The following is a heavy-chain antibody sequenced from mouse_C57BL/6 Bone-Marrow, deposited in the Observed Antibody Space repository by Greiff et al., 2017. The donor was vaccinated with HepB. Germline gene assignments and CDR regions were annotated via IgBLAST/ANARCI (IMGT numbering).Heavy chain of an antibody. Sequence: QVQLQQSGAELVRPGTSVKMSCKASGYTFTNYWIGWAKQRPGHGLEWIGDIYPGGGYTNYNEKFKGKATLTADKSSSTAYMQFSSLTSEDSAIYYCARGGLRRGYCDVWGTGTTVTVSS. CDR3: ARGGLRRGYCDV. V-gene: IGHV1-63*01. D-gene: IGHD2-2*01. J-gene: IGHJ1*03. CDR1: GYTFTNYW. CDR2: IYPGGGYT.